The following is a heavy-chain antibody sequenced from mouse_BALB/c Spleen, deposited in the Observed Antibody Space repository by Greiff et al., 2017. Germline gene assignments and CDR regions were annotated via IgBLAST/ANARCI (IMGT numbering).Heavy chain of an antibody. CDR3: ARGRGAMDY. CDR2: ISSGGSYT. CDR1: GFTFSSSA. J-gene: IGHJ4*01. Sequence: EVKLVESGGGLVKPGGSLKLSCAASGFTFSSSAMSWVRQSPEKGLEWVAEISSGGSYTYYPDTVTGRFTITRDNAKNTLYLEMSSLRSEDTAMYYCARGRGAMDYWGQGTSVTVSS. V-gene: IGHV5-9-4*01.